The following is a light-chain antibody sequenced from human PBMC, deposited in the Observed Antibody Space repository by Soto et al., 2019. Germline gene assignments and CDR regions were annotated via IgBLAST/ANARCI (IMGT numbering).Light chain of an antibody. CDR3: SSYTNSNTFV. J-gene: IGLJ3*02. CDR2: EVN. CDR1: SSDVGNYNY. V-gene: IGLV2-14*01. Sequence: QSALTQPASVSGSPGQSITISCTGTSSDVGNYNYVSWYQQDPGKAPKLMIYEVNNRPSGVSHRFSGSKSGNTASLTISWLQAEDEADYYCSSYTNSNTFVFGGGTKLTVL.